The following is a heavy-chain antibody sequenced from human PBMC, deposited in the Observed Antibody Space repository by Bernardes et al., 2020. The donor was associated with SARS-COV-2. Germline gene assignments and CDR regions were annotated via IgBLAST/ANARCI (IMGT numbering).Heavy chain of an antibody. Sequence: GGSLRLSCAASGFTLDDYGMSWVRQAPGKGLEWVSGINWNGGSTGYADSVKGRFTISRDNAKNSLYLQMNSLRAEDTALYYCARGAFLNYDFWSGYPRGMDVWGQGTTVTVSS. CDR2: INWNGGST. CDR3: ARGAFLNYDFWSGYPRGMDV. CDR1: GFTLDDYG. J-gene: IGHJ6*02. D-gene: IGHD3-3*01. V-gene: IGHV3-20*04.